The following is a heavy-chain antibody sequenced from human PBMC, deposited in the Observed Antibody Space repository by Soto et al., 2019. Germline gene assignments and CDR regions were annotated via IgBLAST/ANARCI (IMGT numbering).Heavy chain of an antibody. V-gene: IGHV1-3*01. CDR1: GYTFTSYA. J-gene: IGHJ6*01. CDR2: INAGNGNT. Sequence: ASVKVSCKASGYTFTSYAMHWVRQAPGQRLEWMGWINAGNGNTKYSQKFQGRVTITRDTSASTAYMELSSLRSEDTAVYYCARDCPTVTRYYYYGMDVWGQGTTVTVSS. D-gene: IGHD4-17*01. CDR3: ARDCPTVTRYYYYGMDV.